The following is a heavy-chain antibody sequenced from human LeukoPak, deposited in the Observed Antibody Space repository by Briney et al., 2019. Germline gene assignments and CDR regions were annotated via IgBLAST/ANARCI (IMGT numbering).Heavy chain of an antibody. CDR2: ISGYNGDT. CDR1: GYTFTGYY. D-gene: IGHD3-10*01. J-gene: IGHJ4*02. V-gene: IGHV1-18*04. Sequence: ASVKVSCKASGYTFTGYYMHWVRQAPGQGLEWMGWISGYNGDTNYAQKLQDRVTMTTDTSTSTAYMELSSLRSDDTAVYFCARDFSTMLRGVIGYWGQGTLVTVSS. CDR3: ARDFSTMLRGVIGY.